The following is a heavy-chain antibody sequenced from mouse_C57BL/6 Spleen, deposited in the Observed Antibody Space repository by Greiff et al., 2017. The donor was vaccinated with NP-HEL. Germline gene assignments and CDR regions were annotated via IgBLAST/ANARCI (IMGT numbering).Heavy chain of an antibody. CDR3: ASRERAWFDY. Sequence: VQLQQSGPELVKPGASVKISCKASGYTFTDYYMNWVKQSHGKSLEWIGDINPNNGGTSYNQKFKGKATLTVDKSSSTAYMELRSLTSEDSAVYYCASRERAWFDYWGQGTLVTVSA. CDR1: GYTFTDYY. J-gene: IGHJ3*01. CDR2: INPNNGGT. V-gene: IGHV1-26*01.